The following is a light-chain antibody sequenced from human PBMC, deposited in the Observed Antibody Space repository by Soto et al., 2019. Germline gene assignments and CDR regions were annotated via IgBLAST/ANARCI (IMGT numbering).Light chain of an antibody. CDR2: GTS. CDR1: QSISNNH. J-gene: IGKJ4*01. Sequence: EIVLTQSPGTLSLSPGERVTLSCRASQSISNNHLAWYQQKPGQAPRLLIHGTSNRATGIPDRFSGSGSGTDFTLTFSRLEPEDFAVDYCEYYGTSSTFGGGTKVEIK. V-gene: IGKV3-20*01. CDR3: EYYGTSST.